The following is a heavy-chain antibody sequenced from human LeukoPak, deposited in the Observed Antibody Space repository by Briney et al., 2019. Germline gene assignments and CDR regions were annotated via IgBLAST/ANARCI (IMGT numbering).Heavy chain of an antibody. Sequence: PSETLSLTCAVYGGSFSGYYWSWICQPPGKGLEWIGEINHSGSTNYNPSLKSRVTISVDTSKNQFSLKLSSVTAADTAVYYCARGGGRWPQFPPFDYWGQGTLVTVSS. CDR1: GGSFSGYY. CDR2: INHSGST. J-gene: IGHJ4*02. V-gene: IGHV4-34*01. D-gene: IGHD5-24*01. CDR3: ARGGGRWPQFPPFDY.